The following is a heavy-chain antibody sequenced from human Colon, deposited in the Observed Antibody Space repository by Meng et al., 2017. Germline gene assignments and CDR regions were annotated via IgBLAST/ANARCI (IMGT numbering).Heavy chain of an antibody. CDR2: MRPDGSEI. CDR1: GFSFGTHW. Sequence: GESLKISCAASGFSFGTHWMSWVRQAPGKGLEWVSNMRPDGSEIYHMDSVRGRFAISRDNAKNSLYLQMNSLRAEDTAVYYCARTIMGGRKFDYWGLGTLVTVSS. V-gene: IGHV3-7*01. CDR3: ARTIMGGRKFDY. D-gene: IGHD1-26*01. J-gene: IGHJ4*02.